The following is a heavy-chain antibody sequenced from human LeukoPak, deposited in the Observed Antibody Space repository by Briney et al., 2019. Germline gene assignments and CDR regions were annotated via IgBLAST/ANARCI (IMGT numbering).Heavy chain of an antibody. CDR3: AIATVTPEGAFDI. V-gene: IGHV3-23*01. CDR2: ISSTGGST. J-gene: IGHJ3*02. CDR1: GFTFSTYA. Sequence: GGSLRLSCAASGFTFSTYAMSWVRQAPGKGLEWVSVISSTGGSTFYADSVKGRFTISRDNSKNTLYLQMNSLRAEDTAVYYCAIATVTPEGAFDIWGQGTMVTVSS. D-gene: IGHD4-11*01.